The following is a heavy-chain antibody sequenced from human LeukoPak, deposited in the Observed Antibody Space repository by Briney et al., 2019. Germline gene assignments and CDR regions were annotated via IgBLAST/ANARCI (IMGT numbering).Heavy chain of an antibody. J-gene: IGHJ4*02. V-gene: IGHV3-7*03. Sequence: TGGSLRLSCAASGFTFSSYWMSWVRQAPGKGLEWVANIKQGGSEKYYVDSVKGRFTISRDNAKNSLYLQMNSLRAEDTAVYYCARDLGYCSSTSCSYYFDYWGQGTLVTVSS. CDR1: GFTFSSYW. CDR2: IKQGGSEK. CDR3: ARDLGYCSSTSCSYYFDY. D-gene: IGHD2-2*01.